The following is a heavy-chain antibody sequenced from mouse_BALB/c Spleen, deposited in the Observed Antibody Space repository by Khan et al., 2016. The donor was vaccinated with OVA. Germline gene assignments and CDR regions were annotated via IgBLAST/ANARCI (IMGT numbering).Heavy chain of an antibody. D-gene: IGHD1-1*01. CDR1: GFTFSSYG. J-gene: IGHJ2*01. CDR2: ISGDSNTI. V-gene: IGHV5-17*02. Sequence: EVQGVESGGGLVQPGGSRKLSCAASGFTFSSYGMHWVRQAPEKGLEGVAYISGDSNTIYYAETVKGRFNISSENPKKTLFLQITRLMSEDSAMYYCATSYYYGYYFDYWGPGTTLTASS. CDR3: ATSYYYGYYFDY.